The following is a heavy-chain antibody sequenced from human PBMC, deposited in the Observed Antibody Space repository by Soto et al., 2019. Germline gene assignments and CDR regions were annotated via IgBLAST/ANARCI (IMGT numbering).Heavy chain of an antibody. D-gene: IGHD6-6*01. CDR3: ARAPKVSGSAQTRPDF. J-gene: IGHJ4*02. Sequence: KPSETLSLTCTVSGGSISSSSYYWGWIRQPPGKGLEWIGEISPSGTTNYSPSLKSRVSISVDTSKNQFSLNLTSLTAADTAVYYCARAPKVSGSAQTRPDFWGQGSLVTVSS. CDR2: ISPSGTT. V-gene: IGHV4-39*07. CDR1: GGSISSSSYY.